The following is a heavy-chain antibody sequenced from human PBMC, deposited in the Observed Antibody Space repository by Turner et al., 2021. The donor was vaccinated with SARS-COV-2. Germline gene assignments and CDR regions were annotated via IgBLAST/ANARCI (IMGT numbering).Heavy chain of an antibody. D-gene: IGHD2-2*01. CDR3: AKRRGYCDSTGCNYGMDV. CDR1: GGSFSGYW. V-gene: IGHV4-34*01. J-gene: IGHJ6*02. CDR2: INHRGST. Sequence: QVQLQQWGTGLLTPSETLSLTCAVYGGSFSGYWWTWIRQPPGKGLEWIGEINHRGSTNYNPSLKSRVTISVDTSKNQFSLKLSSVTAADTAGYYCAKRRGYCDSTGCNYGMDVWGQGTTVTVSS.